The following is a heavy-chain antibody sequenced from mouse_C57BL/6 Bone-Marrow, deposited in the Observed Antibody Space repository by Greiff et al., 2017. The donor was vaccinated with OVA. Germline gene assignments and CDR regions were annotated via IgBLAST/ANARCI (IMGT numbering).Heavy chain of an antibody. J-gene: IGHJ1*03. CDR1: GYTFTSYW. CDR2: IHPNSGST. D-gene: IGHD1-1*01. CDR3: ARRVYGSSYRGYWYFDV. V-gene: IGHV1-64*01. Sequence: VQLQQPGAELVKPGASVKLSCKASGYTFTSYWMHWVKQRPGQGLEWIGMIHPNSGSTNYNEKFKSKATLTVDTSSSTAYMQLSSLTSEDSAVYYCARRVYGSSYRGYWYFDVWGTGTTVTVSS.